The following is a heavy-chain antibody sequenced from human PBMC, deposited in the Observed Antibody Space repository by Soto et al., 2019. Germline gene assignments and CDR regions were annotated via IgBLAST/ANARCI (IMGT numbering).Heavy chain of an antibody. J-gene: IGHJ4*02. CDR2: VYYSGST. Sequence: PSETLSLTCTVSGGSVSSISYYWGWVRQPPGKGLEWIGSVYYSGSTYYNPSLESRVTISVDKSKNQFSLKLMSLSAADTAVYYCWRLEGLATISYYFYYWGQGALVTVSS. CDR1: GGSVSSISYY. V-gene: IGHV4-39*01. CDR3: WRLEGLATISYYFYY. D-gene: IGHD3-9*01.